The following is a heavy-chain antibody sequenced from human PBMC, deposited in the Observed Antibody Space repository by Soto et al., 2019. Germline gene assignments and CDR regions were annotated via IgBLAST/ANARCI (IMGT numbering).Heavy chain of an antibody. Sequence: SETLSLTCSVSGGSISSGDYHWSSIRQPPGKGLEWIGYIYYSGSTYYNPSLKSRVTISIDTSKNQFSLKLSSVTAADTAVYYCARLYCDTTNCYALFDCWGQGTLVTVSS. CDR2: IYYSGST. D-gene: IGHD2-2*01. CDR3: ARLYCDTTNCYALFDC. V-gene: IGHV4-30-4*01. CDR1: GGSISSGDYH. J-gene: IGHJ4*02.